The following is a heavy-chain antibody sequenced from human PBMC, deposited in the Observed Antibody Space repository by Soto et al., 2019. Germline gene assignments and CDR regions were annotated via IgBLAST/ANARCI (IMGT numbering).Heavy chain of an antibody. CDR3: AREQFDPKERYYYYGMDV. D-gene: IGHD3-9*01. Sequence: GASVKVSCKASGYTFTSYYMHWVRQAPGQGLEWMGIINPSGGSTSYAQKFQGRVTMTRDTSTSTVYMELSSLRSEDTAVYYCAREQFDPKERYYYYGMDVWGQGTTVTVSS. CDR2: INPSGGST. V-gene: IGHV1-46*01. CDR1: GYTFTSYY. J-gene: IGHJ6*02.